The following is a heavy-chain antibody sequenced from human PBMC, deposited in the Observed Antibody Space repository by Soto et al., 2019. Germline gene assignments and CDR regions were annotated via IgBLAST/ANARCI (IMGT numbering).Heavy chain of an antibody. D-gene: IGHD5-18*01. J-gene: IGHJ5*02. CDR1: GGSISSGDYY. CDR2: IYYSGST. Sequence: SETLSLTCTVSGGSISSGDYYWSWIRQPPGKGLEWIGYIYYSGSTYYNPSLKSRVTISVDTSKNQFSLKLSSVTAADTAVYYCARDRRDTAIVIDNWFDPWGQGTLVTVSS. V-gene: IGHV4-30-4*01. CDR3: ARDRRDTAIVIDNWFDP.